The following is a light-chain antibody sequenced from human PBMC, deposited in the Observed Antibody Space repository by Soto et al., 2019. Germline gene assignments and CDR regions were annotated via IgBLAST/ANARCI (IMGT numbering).Light chain of an antibody. CDR2: GDN. V-gene: IGLV1-40*01. CDR3: QSYDNSLSHVV. Sequence: QSVLTQPPSVSGAPGQRVTIPSTGSGSTIGSFYDVHWYQQLPGTVPKLLIYGDNIRPSGVPDRFSGSKSGTSASLAITGLQADDEADYYCQSYDNSLSHVVFGGGTKLTVL. J-gene: IGLJ2*01. CDR1: GSTIGSFYD.